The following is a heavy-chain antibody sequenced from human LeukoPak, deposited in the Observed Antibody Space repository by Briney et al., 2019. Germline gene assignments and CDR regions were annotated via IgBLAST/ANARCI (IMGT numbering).Heavy chain of an antibody. CDR2: IYYSGST. CDR3: ARGLDYGGNSDY. V-gene: IGHV4-59*01. Sequence: SETLSLTCTVSGGSISSYYWSWIRQPPGKGLEWIGYIYYSGSTNYNPSLKSRVTISVDTSKNQFSLKLSSVTAADTTVYYCARGLDYGGNSDYWGQGTLVTVSS. CDR1: GGSISSYY. D-gene: IGHD4-23*01. J-gene: IGHJ4*02.